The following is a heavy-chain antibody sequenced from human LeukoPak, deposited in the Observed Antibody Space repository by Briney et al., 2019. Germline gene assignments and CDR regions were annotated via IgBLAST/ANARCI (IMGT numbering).Heavy chain of an antibody. CDR3: AREVDAAAAYNWFDP. Sequence: PSETLSLTCAVYGGSFSCYYWVWIGQPPGEGMEWIGTIYYSGTTYYNPSLKRRATISVDTSKNQFSLRLSSVTAADTAVYYCAREVDAAAAYNWFDPWGQGTLVTVSS. D-gene: IGHD2-2*01. J-gene: IGHJ5*02. V-gene: IGHV4-39*07. CDR1: GGSFSCYY. CDR2: IYYSGTT.